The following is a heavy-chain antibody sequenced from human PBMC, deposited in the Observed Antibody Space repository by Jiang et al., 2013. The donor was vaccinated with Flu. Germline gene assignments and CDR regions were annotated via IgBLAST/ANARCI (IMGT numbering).Heavy chain of an antibody. Sequence: SLTCTVSGGSITSSSYYWGCIRQPPGKGLEWIGEINHSGSTNYNPSLKSRVTISVDTSKNQFSLKLSSVTAADTAVYYCARHPRPSGWYLRGPNWFDPWGQGTLVTVSS. CDR3: ARHPRPSGWYLRGPNWFDP. CDR2: INHSGST. D-gene: IGHD6-19*01. J-gene: IGHJ5*02. CDR1: GGSITSSSYY. V-gene: IGHV4-39*01.